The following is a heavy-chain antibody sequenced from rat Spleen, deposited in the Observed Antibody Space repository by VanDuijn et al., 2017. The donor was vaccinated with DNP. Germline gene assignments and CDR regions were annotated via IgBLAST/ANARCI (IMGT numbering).Heavy chain of an antibody. CDR1: GFTFSDYY. J-gene: IGHJ4*01. V-gene: IGHV5S10*01. CDR2: IIYDGSRT. CDR3: TTYPGQPRPMDA. Sequence: EVLLVESDGGLVQPGRSLKLSCAVSGFTFSDYYMAWVRQAPAKGLEWVATIIYDGSRTYYRDSVKGRFTISRDNAKSTLYLQMDSRRSEDTATYYCTTYPGQPRPMDAWGQGASVTVSS. D-gene: IGHD1-4*01.